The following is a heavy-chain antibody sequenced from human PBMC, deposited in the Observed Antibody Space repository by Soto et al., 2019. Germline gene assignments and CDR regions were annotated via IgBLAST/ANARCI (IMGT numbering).Heavy chain of an antibody. D-gene: IGHD6-19*01. CDR2: IYWNDDK. CDR1: GFSLSTSGVG. J-gene: IGHJ4*02. CDR3: AHRGGGGCLDY. V-gene: IGHV2-5*01. Sequence: GSCPTLVNPTQTLTLTCTFSGFSLSTSGVGVGWILQPPGKALEWLALIYWNDDKRYSPSLKSRLTITKDTSKNQVVLTMTNMDPVDTATYYCAHRGGGGCLDYWGQGTLVTVSS.